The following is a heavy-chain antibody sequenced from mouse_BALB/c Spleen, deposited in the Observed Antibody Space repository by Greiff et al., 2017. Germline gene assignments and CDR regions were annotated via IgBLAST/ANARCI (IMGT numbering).Heavy chain of an antibody. CDR2: ISYSGST. CDR3: ARSESLLPLAY. CDR1: GYSITSDYA. Sequence: EVQLVESGPGLVKPSQSLSLTCTVTGYSITSDYARNWIRQFPGNKLEWMGYISYSGSTSYNPSLKSRISITRDTSKNQFFLQLNSVTTEDTATYYCARSESLLPLAYWGQGTLVTVSA. D-gene: IGHD6-1*01. J-gene: IGHJ3*01. V-gene: IGHV3-2*02.